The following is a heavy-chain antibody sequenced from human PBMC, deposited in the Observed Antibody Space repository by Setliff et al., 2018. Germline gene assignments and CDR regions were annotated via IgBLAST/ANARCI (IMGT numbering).Heavy chain of an antibody. CDR2: IYHSGST. V-gene: IGHV4-39*07. CDR3: ARRPPSYYYGMDV. Sequence: SETLSLTCTVSGGSISSGDYYWSWIRQPPGKGLEWIGEIYHSGSTNYNPSLKSRVIISVDKSKNQFSLKLSSVTAADTAVYYCARRPPSYYYGMDVWGQGTTVTVSS. CDR1: GGSISSGDYY. J-gene: IGHJ6*02.